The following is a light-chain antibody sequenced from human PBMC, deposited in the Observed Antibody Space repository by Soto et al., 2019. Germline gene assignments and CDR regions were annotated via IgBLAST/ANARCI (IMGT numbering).Light chain of an antibody. Sequence: DIQMTQSPSTLSASVGDRVTITCRASQTIYDWLAWYQQKPGKAPNLLIYKVSNLESGVPSRFSGIGFGTEFTLTISSLQPDDFATYYCQQYNDYSWTFGQGTKVEIK. CDR2: KVS. J-gene: IGKJ1*01. CDR3: QQYNDYSWT. V-gene: IGKV1-5*03. CDR1: QTIYDW.